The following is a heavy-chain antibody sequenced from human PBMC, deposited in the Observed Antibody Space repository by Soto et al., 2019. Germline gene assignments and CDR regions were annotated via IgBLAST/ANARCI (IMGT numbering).Heavy chain of an antibody. J-gene: IGHJ4*02. D-gene: IGHD3-10*01. CDR2: IIPLFGTA. V-gene: IGHV1-69*13. Sequence: SVKVSCKASGVTFSSETLGWVRQAPGQGLEWVGGIIPLFGTASYAQKFQGRVTITADESTSTVYMELSSLRSDDTAVYFCATELGENPASPFDAWGQGTLVTVYS. CDR3: ATELGENPASPFDA. CDR1: GVTFSSET.